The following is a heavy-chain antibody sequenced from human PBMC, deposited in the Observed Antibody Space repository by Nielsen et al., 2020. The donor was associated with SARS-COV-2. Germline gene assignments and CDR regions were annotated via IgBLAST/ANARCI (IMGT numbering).Heavy chain of an antibody. Sequence: GESLKISCAASGFTFSTYGMQWVRQAPGKGLEWVAAISYDGSNKYYVDSVKGRFTISRDNSKNTLYLQMGSLREEDTAVYYCAKDWTAIVVVPSGGVDYWGQGTLVTVSS. CDR2: ISYDGSNK. CDR1: GFTFSTYG. D-gene: IGHD2-15*01. CDR3: AKDWTAIVVVPSGGVDY. V-gene: IGHV3-30*18. J-gene: IGHJ4*02.